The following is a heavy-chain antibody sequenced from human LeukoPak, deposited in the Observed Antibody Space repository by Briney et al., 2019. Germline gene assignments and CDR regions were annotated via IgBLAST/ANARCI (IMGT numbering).Heavy chain of an antibody. J-gene: IGHJ5*02. CDR3: ARDRAGIAAAGSLNWFDP. Sequence: PGRSLRLSCAASGFTFSSYAMHWVRQAPGKGLEWVAVISYDGSNKYYADSVKGRFTISRDNSKNTLYLQMNSLRAEDTAVYYCARDRAGIAAAGSLNWFDPWGQGTLVTVSS. CDR1: GFTFSSYA. D-gene: IGHD6-13*01. V-gene: IGHV3-30-3*01. CDR2: ISYDGSNK.